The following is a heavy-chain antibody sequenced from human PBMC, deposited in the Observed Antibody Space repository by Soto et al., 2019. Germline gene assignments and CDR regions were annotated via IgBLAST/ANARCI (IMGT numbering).Heavy chain of an antibody. V-gene: IGHV1-3*01. J-gene: IGHJ6*02. CDR2: INAGNGNT. CDR1: GYTFTSYA. D-gene: IGHD2-2*01. Sequence: ASVKVSCKASGYTFTSYAMHWVRQAPGQRLEWMGWINAGNGNTKYSQKFRGRVTITRDTSASTAYMELSSLRSEDTAVYYCVIGLLVPAAISYYYYYGMEVWGQGTTVTVSS. CDR3: VIGLLVPAAISYYYYYGMEV.